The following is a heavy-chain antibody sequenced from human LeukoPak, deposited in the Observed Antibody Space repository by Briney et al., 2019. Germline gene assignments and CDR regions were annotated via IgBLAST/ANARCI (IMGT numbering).Heavy chain of an antibody. V-gene: IGHV1-46*01. CDR1: GYTFPSYF. CDR2: INPTGGST. D-gene: IGHD3-3*01. CDR3: ARDGDFWSGYYCDY. J-gene: IGHJ4*02. Sequence: ASVKVSCKASGYTFPSYFMHWVRQAPGQGLEWMGIINPTGGSTTYAQKFQGRVTMTRDTSTSTVYMELSSLRSDDTAVYYCARDGDFWSGYYCDYWGQGTQVTVSS.